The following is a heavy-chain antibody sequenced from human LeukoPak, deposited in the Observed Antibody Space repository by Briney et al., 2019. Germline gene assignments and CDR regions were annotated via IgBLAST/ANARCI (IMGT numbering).Heavy chain of an antibody. CDR1: GFTFSSYS. Sequence: PGGSLRLSCAASGFTFSSYSMNWVRQAPGKGLEWVSSISSSSSYIYYADSVKGRFTISRDNAKNSLYLQMNSLRAEDTAVYYCARPPIVVVPAAMRVAYYYGMDVWGQGTTVTVSS. J-gene: IGHJ6*02. CDR3: ARPPIVVVPAAMRVAYYYGMDV. D-gene: IGHD2-2*01. V-gene: IGHV3-21*01. CDR2: ISSSSSYI.